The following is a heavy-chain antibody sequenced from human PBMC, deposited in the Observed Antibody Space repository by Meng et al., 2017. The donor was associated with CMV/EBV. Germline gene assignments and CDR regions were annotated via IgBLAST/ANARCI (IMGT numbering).Heavy chain of an antibody. D-gene: IGHD6-13*01. CDR2: LIPIPGRA. V-gene: IGHV1-69*02. J-gene: IGHJ3*02. Sequence: SAQVSCKASAGTFSSYTNSWVRQAPGQGREWRGRLIPIPGRANYAQKFQGRVTITADKSTSTAYMELSSLRSEDTAVYYCARLLTIAAAGRNAFDIWGQGTMVTVSS. CDR3: ARLLTIAAAGRNAFDI. CDR1: AGTFSSYT.